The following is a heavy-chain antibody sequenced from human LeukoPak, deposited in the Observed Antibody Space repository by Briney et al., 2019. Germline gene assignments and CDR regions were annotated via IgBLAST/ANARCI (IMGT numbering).Heavy chain of an antibody. D-gene: IGHD1-1*01. J-gene: IGHJ3*02. CDR3: ARDFRAGTSRFDI. V-gene: IGHV4-59*01. CDR1: GGSISGYY. Sequence: SETLSLTCTVSGGSISGYYWSWIRQPPGKGLEWIGYIYYSGSTNYNPSLKSRVTISVDTSKNQFSLKLSSVTAADTAVYYCARDFRAGTSRFDIWGQGTMVTVSS. CDR2: IYYSGST.